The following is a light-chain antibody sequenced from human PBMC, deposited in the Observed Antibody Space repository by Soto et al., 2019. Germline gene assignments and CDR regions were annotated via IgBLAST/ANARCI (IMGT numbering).Light chain of an antibody. J-gene: IGLJ2*01. V-gene: IGLV2-11*01. CDR3: CSYAGSYTLV. Sequence: QSVLTQPRSVSGSPGQSGTISCTGTSSDVGGYNYVSWYQQHPGKAPKLMIYDVSKRPSGVPDRFSGSKSGNTASLTISGLQAEDEADYYCCSYAGSYTLVFGGGTKVTVL. CDR1: SSDVGGYNY. CDR2: DVS.